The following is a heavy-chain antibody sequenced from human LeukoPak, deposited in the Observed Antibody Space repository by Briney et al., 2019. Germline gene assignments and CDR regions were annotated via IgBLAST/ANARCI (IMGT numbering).Heavy chain of an antibody. CDR3: AREQGDFWSGYQSNNWFDP. Sequence: ASVKVSCKASGYTFTSYYTHWVRQAPGQGLEWMGIINPSGGSTSYAQKFQGRVTMTRDTSTSTVYMELSSLRSEDTAVYYCAREQGDFWSGYQSNNWFDPWGQGTLVTVSS. J-gene: IGHJ5*02. D-gene: IGHD3-3*01. CDR1: GYTFTSYY. V-gene: IGHV1-46*01. CDR2: INPSGGST.